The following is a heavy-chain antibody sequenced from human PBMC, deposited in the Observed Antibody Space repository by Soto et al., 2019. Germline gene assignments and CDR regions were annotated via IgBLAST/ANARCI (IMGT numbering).Heavy chain of an antibody. CDR3: VRESGGATATLDYYYFYMDF. CDR1: GDSFNDYY. Sequence: VQLVQSGAEVRKPGASVKVSCKSSGDSFNDYYIHWVRQAPGQGLEWMGWINPNGGVTKYAQKFQGWVTMTMDTSIRTVYMELSRLRSDDTAIYYCVRESGGATATLDYYYFYMDFWGKGTTVTVSS. D-gene: IGHD5-12*01. J-gene: IGHJ6*03. V-gene: IGHV1-2*04. CDR2: INPNGGVT.